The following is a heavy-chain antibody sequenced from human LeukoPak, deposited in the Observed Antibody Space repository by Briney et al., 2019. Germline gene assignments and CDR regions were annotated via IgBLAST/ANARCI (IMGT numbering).Heavy chain of an antibody. J-gene: IGHJ4*02. Sequence: SQTLSLTCTVSGGPINSGDYYWSWICQPPGKGLEWIGCIYYRGRTSYNPSLKSRVTISVDTSKSQFSLNLSSVTAADTAVYYCARGGPDWQHDNWGQGTLVTVTS. V-gene: IGHV4-30-4*01. CDR2: IYYRGRT. D-gene: IGHD3-9*01. CDR1: GGPINSGDYY. CDR3: ARGGPDWQHDN.